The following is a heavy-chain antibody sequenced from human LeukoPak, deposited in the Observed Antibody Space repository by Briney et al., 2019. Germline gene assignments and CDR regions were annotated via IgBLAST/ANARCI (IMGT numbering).Heavy chain of an antibody. CDR3: ARAEGGYYDFWSGYPNWFDP. Sequence: GSVKVSCKGSGYTFTSYDINWVRQATGQGLEWMGWMNPNSGNTGYAQKFQGRVTMTRNTSISTAYMELSSLRSEDTAVYYCARAEGGYYDFWSGYPNWFDPWGQGTLVTVSS. D-gene: IGHD3-3*01. CDR2: MNPNSGNT. CDR1: GYTFTSYD. V-gene: IGHV1-8*01. J-gene: IGHJ5*02.